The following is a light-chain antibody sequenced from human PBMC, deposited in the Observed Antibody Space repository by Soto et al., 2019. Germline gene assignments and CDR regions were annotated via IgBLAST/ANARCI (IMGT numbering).Light chain of an antibody. V-gene: IGLV2-14*01. CDR2: EVT. CDR1: SSDVGAYKY. J-gene: IGLJ1*01. CDR3: SSYTRSGTQV. Sequence: QYALTQPASVSGSPGQSITISCTGTSSDVGAYKYVSWYQQHPGKAPKVVIYEVTNRPSGVSTRFSGSKSGNTASLTISGLQADDEADYYCSSYTRSGTQVFGTGTKVTVL.